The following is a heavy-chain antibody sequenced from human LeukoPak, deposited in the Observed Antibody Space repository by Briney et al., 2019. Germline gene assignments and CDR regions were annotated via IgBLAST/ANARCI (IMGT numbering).Heavy chain of an antibody. CDR2: ISSSSSYI. J-gene: IGHJ4*02. Sequence: GGSLRLSSEAPGFIFSSYSMNCVGQAAGKGLEWVSSISSSSSYIDYADSVKGRFTISRDNAKNSLYLQMNSLRAEDTAVYYCARVHGGFDYWGQGTLVTVSS. V-gene: IGHV3-21*01. D-gene: IGHD4-23*01. CDR3: ARVHGGFDY. CDR1: GFIFSSYS.